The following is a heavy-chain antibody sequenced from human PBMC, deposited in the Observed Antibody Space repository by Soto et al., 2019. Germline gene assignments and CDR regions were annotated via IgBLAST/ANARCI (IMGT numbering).Heavy chain of an antibody. CDR2: IYYSGST. V-gene: IGHV4-59*08. CDR1: GGSISSDY. J-gene: IGHJ4*02. CDR3: ARGIAPSGFDY. D-gene: IGHD2-15*01. Sequence: PSETLSLTCSVSGGSISSDYWSWIRQPPGKGLDWIGYIYYSGSTNYNPSLKSRVTISVDRSKNQFSLKLSSVTAADTAVYYCARGIAPSGFDYWGQGTLVTVSS.